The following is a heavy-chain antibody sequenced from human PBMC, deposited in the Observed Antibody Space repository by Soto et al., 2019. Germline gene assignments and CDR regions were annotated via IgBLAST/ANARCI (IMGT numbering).Heavy chain of an antibody. D-gene: IGHD3-10*01. V-gene: IGHV3-23*01. CDR3: AKGRITMVRGVIKGPFDY. CDR2: ISGSGGST. CDR1: GFTFSSDA. Sequence: GGSLRLSCAASGFTFSSDAMNWVRQAPGKGLEWVSAISGSGGSTYYADSVKGRFTISRDNSKNTLYLQMNSLRAEDTAVYYCAKGRITMVRGVIKGPFDYWGQGTLVTVSS. J-gene: IGHJ4*02.